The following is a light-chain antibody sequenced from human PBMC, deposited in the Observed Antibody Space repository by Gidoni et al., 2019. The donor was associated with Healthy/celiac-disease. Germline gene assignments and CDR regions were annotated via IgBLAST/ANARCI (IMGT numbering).Light chain of an antibody. CDR3: QQYDNHPYT. J-gene: IGKJ2*01. CDR1: QVISNY. CDR2: DAS. V-gene: IGKV1-33*01. Sequence: IQMTPSPSSLSASVGDRVTITCQASQVISNYLNWYQQKPGKAPKLLIYDASNLETGVPSRFSGSGSGTDFTFTISSLQPEDIATYYCQQYDNHPYTFGQGTKLEIK.